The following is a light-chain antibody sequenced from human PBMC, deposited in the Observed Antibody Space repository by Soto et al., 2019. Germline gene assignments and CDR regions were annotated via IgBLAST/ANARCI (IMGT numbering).Light chain of an antibody. V-gene: IGKV3-15*01. CDR1: QSISTN. J-gene: IGKJ1*01. CDR2: GAS. CDR3: QHFNNWPPGVT. Sequence: EIVITQSPATLSVSPGERASLSCRASQSISTNLAWYQQKPGQAPRLLIFGASTRAPDIPARFSGSGSGTEFTVTISGLQSEDFAVYYCQHFNNWPPGVTFGQGTKVDLK.